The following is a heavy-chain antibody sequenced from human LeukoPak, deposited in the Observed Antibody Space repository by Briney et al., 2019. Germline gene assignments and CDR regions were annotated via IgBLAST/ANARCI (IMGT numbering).Heavy chain of an antibody. Sequence: GGSLRLSCAASGFTFSSCGFNWLRQAPGKGLEWVSSIGPTGTDRYYADSVRGRFTISRDNAKNSMYLQMDSLRDEDTDVYYCATETIGRHYDYWGQGTLLTVSS. CDR3: ATETIGRHYDY. V-gene: IGHV3-21*01. D-gene: IGHD1-14*01. J-gene: IGHJ4*02. CDR2: IGPTGTDR. CDR1: GFTFSSCG.